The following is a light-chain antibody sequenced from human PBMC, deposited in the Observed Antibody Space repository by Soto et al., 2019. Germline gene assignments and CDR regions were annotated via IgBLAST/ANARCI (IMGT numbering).Light chain of an antibody. J-gene: IGKJ5*01. Sequence: DIQMTQSPSSLSASVGDRVTITCQASQDISNYLNWYQQKPGKAPKLLIYDASNLETGVTSRFSGSGSGTDYNSTIRSQEHEDIATYYSPQYDNITITFGQGTRLEIK. V-gene: IGKV1-33*01. CDR2: DAS. CDR1: QDISNY. CDR3: PQYDNITIT.